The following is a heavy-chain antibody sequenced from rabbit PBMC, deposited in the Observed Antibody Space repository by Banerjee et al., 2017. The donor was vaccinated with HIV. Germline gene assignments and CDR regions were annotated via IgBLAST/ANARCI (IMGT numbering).Heavy chain of an antibody. D-gene: IGHD7-1*01. Sequence: QEQLVESGGGLVQPEGSLTLTCIASGFSFSSEYYMCWVRQTPGKGLELIACIATSSGGTHYASWAKGRFTISKTSSTTVTLQMTSLTAADTATHFCARGPNTGYLNLWGQGTLVTVS. CDR3: ARGPNTGYLNL. V-gene: IGHV1S45*01. J-gene: IGHJ4*01. CDR1: GFSFSSEYY. CDR2: IATSSGGT.